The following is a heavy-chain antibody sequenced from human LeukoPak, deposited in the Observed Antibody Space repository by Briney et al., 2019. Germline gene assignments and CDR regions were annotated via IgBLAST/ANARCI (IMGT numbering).Heavy chain of an antibody. CDR3: TTYYYGNY. D-gene: IGHD3-10*01. J-gene: IGHJ1*01. Sequence: VGSLRLSRAASGFTFSNAWMSWVRPAPREGLGLVGRMKSKTDGGTTDYAALVKGRFTISRDDSKNTLYLQMNSLKTEDTAVYYCTTYYYGNYWGQGTLVTVSS. V-gene: IGHV3-15*01. CDR2: MKSKTDGGTT. CDR1: GFTFSNAW.